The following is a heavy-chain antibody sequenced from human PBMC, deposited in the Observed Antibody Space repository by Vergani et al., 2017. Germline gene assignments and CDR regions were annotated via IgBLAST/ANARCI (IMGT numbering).Heavy chain of an antibody. D-gene: IGHD3-16*01. CDR3: ARGGEEWTNDALDI. Sequence: QVQLQESGPGLVKPSQTLSLTCTVSGGSISSGGYYWSWIRQHPGKGLEWIGYIYYSGSTYYNPSLKSRVTISVDTSKNQFSLKLSSVTAADTAVYYCARGGEEWTNDALDIWGQGTMVTVSS. CDR1: GGSISSGGYY. CDR2: IYYSGST. J-gene: IGHJ3*02. V-gene: IGHV4-31*03.